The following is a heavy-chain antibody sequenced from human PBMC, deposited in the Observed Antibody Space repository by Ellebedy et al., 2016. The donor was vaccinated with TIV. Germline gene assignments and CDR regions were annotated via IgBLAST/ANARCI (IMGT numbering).Heavy chain of an antibody. Sequence: SETLSLXXAVSGGSINSYDWWIWVRQSPGKGLEWIGEISPSGTTNYNPSLKSRVTISLDKSKNQVSLKLTSVTAADTAIYYCAREEWQLQGGYDCWGQGTLVTVSS. V-gene: IGHV4-4*02. CDR1: GGSINSYDW. CDR3: AREEWQLQGGYDC. CDR2: ISPSGTT. J-gene: IGHJ4*02. D-gene: IGHD2-15*01.